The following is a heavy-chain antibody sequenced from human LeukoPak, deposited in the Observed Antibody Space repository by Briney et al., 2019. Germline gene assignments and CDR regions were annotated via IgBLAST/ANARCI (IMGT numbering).Heavy chain of an antibody. CDR3: AKDGQSFNSMYDYFDS. V-gene: IGHV3-23*01. Sequence: GGSLRLSCSASGFTFRNFAISWVRQTPGKGLEWVSSIGGGDTHYADSVKGRFTISRDDSRSTVDLQMSSLRAEDTAVYYCAKDGQSFNSMYDYFDSWGQGTLVTISS. CDR1: GFTFRNFA. J-gene: IGHJ4*02. CDR2: IGGGDT. D-gene: IGHD2-8*01.